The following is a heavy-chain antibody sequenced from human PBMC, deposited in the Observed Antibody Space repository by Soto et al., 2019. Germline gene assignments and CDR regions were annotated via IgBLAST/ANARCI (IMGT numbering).Heavy chain of an antibody. CDR2: IYWHGIE. J-gene: IGHJ4*02. D-gene: IGHD3-10*01. V-gene: IGHV2-5*01. CDR1: GFSLSPSGVA. Sequence: QITLKESGPALVKPTQTLTLTCTFSGFSLSPSGVAVAWIRQPPGKALEWLALIYWHGIERYSPSLKSRLTITKDTSKNQVVLTVTNMDPVETATYFCAHGDPLDFHYWGQGTLVTVSP. CDR3: AHGDPLDFHY.